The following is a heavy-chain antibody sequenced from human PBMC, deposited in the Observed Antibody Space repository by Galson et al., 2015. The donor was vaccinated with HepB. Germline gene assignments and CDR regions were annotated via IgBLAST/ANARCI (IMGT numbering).Heavy chain of an antibody. J-gene: IGHJ4*02. CDR3: ARRWSSGWWYYFDY. V-gene: IGHV4-39*01. CDR2: IYYTGST. CDR1: GGSFSSSSCY. D-gene: IGHD6-19*01. Sequence: SETLSLTCTVSGGSFSSSSCYWGWIRQPPEKGLEWIGNIYYTGSTYYNPSLKSRVTISVETSKNQLSLKLSSVTAADTAVYYCARRWSSGWWYYFDYWGQGTLVTVSS.